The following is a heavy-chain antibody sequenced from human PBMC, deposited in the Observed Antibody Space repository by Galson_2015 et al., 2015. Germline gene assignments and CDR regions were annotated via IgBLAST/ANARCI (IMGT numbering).Heavy chain of an antibody. V-gene: IGHV1-2*06. D-gene: IGHD4-17*01. CDR1: GYIFTGYS. J-gene: IGHJ4*02. Sequence: SVKVSCKASGYIFTGYSMNWVRQAPGQGLEWMGRINPNSGDTNYAQKFQGRVTMTRDTSISTAYMELSRLRSDDTAVYYCARDDYGDYSPIFDYWGQGTLVTGSS. CDR3: ARDDYGDYSPIFDY. CDR2: INPNSGDT.